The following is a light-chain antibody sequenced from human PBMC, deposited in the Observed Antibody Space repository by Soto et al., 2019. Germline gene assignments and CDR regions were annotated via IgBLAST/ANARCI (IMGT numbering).Light chain of an antibody. CDR3: QEYNTWPWT. CDR2: DAS. CDR1: QFAGTN. J-gene: IGKJ1*01. Sequence: EIAIALFSATLSVSPGERAALSCRASQFAGTNLAWYQQKPGQAPRVLIYDASTRATGIPARFTGSGSGTEFILTITSLQSEDSAVYYCQEYNTWPWTFGQGTKVDIK. V-gene: IGKV3-15*01.